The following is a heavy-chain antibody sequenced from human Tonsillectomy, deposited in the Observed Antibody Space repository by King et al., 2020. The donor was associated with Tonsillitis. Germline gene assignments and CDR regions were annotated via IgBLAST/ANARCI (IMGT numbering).Heavy chain of an antibody. V-gene: IGHV2-5*01. Sequence: TLQESGPTLVKPTQTLTLTCTFSGFSLNTSGVGVGWIRQPPGKALEWLALIYWNDDKRYSPSLKSRLTITKDTSKNQVVLTMTNMDPVDTATYYCAHRLYRMGRGEYYYGSAVGGWFDPWGQGTLVTVSS. J-gene: IGHJ5*02. CDR3: AHRLYRMGRGEYYYGSAVGGWFDP. D-gene: IGHD3-10*01. CDR2: IYWNDDK. CDR1: GFSLNTSGVG.